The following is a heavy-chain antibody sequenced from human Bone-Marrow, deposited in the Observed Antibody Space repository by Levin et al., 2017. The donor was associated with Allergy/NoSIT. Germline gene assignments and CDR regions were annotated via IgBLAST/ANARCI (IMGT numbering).Heavy chain of an antibody. CDR1: GGTFSSYA. J-gene: IGHJ3*02. CDR2: IIPMFGTA. CDR3: ARAHLCWSEGAGAFDI. Sequence: KISCQASGGTFSSYAISWVRQAPGQGLEWMGGIIPMFGTANYAQKFQGRVTITADESTSTAYMELSSLRSEDTAVYYGARAHLCWSEGAGAFDIWGQGTMVTVSS. D-gene: IGHD2-8*02. V-gene: IGHV1-69*01.